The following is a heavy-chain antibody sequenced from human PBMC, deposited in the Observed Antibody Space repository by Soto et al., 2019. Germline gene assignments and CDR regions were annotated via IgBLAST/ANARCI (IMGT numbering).Heavy chain of an antibody. CDR2: FDPEDGET. V-gene: IGHV1-24*01. CDR1: GYTLTELS. Sequence: ASVKVSCKVSGYTLTELSMHWVRQAPGKGLEWMGGFDPEDGETIYAQKFQGRVTMTEDTSTDTAYMELSSLRSEDTAVYHCAKGGITMIVVVTVYWGQGTLVTVSS. D-gene: IGHD3-22*01. J-gene: IGHJ4*02. CDR3: AKGGITMIVVVTVY.